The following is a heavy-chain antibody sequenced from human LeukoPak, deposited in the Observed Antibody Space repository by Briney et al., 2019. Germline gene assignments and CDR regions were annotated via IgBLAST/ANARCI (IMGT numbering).Heavy chain of an antibody. CDR2: IYHSGST. V-gene: IGHV4-38-2*02. J-gene: IGHJ6*03. CDR3: ERAKGSTRKVGATLEYYYYYMDV. CDR1: GYSISSGHY. D-gene: IGHD1-26*01. Sequence: SETLSLTCTVSGYSISSGHYWDWIRQPPGKGLEWIGIIYHSGSTYYNPSLKSRFTISVDTSKNQFSLKLTSVTAADTAVYYCERAKGSTRKVGATLEYYYYYMDVWGKGTTVTVSS.